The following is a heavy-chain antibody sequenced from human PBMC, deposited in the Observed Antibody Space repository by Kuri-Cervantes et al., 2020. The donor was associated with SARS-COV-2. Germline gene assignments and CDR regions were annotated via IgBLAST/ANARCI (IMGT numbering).Heavy chain of an antibody. Sequence: GESLKISCAASGFTFSGHWIHWVRQAPGKGLVWVSRINPDGSYTNNADSVKGRFTLSRDNAKNMLFLQMNSLRAEDTAVYYCANDIAARPLYYYYYGMDVWGQGTTVTVSS. CDR2: INPDGSYT. CDR3: ANDIAARPLYYYYYGMDV. CDR1: GFTFSGHW. J-gene: IGHJ6*02. V-gene: IGHV3-74*01. D-gene: IGHD6-6*01.